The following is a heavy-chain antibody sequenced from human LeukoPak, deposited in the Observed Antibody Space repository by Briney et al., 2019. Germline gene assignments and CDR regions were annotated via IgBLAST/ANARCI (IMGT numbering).Heavy chain of an antibody. D-gene: IGHD3-10*01. CDR1: GYTFTSYG. CDR2: ISAYNGNT. V-gene: IGHV1-18*01. Sequence: ASVKVSCKASGYTFTSYGISWVRQAPGQGLEWMGWISAYNGNTNYAQTLQGRVTMTTDTSTSTAYMELRSLRSDDTAVYYCARDPDYYGSGTAIDAFDIWGQGTMVTVSS. J-gene: IGHJ3*02. CDR3: ARDPDYYGSGTAIDAFDI.